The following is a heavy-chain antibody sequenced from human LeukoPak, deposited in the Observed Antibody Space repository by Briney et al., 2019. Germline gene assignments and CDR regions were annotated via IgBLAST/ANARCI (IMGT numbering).Heavy chain of an antibody. Sequence: GGSLRLSCAASGFNVSSNYIHWVRQAPGKGLEWISVSYTGGSAYYADSVKGRFTISRDNSKNAFYLQMHSLSAGDTAVYYCVRSSAGKGGPGIRYFDYWGQGTLVTVSS. J-gene: IGHJ4*02. CDR2: SYTGGSA. CDR3: VRSSAGKGGPGIRYFDY. V-gene: IGHV3-53*01. D-gene: IGHD1-14*01. CDR1: GFNVSSNY.